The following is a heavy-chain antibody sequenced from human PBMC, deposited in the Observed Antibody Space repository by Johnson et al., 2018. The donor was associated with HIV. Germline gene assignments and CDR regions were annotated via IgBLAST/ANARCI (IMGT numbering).Heavy chain of an antibody. D-gene: IGHD6-19*01. J-gene: IGHJ3*02. CDR2: IYSGGST. CDR1: GFTFSSNA. V-gene: IGHV3-66*01. Sequence: VQLVESGGGLVQPGGSLRLSCAASGFTFSSNAMSWVRQAPGKGLEWVAVIYSGGSTYYADSVKGRFTISRDNSKNTLYLHMNSLRAEDTAVYYCARDQSNGWNRGAFDIWGQGTVVTVSS. CDR3: ARDQSNGWNRGAFDI.